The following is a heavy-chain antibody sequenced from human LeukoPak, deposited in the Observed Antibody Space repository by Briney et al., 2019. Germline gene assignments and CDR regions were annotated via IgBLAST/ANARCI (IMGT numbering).Heavy chain of an antibody. D-gene: IGHD6-19*01. J-gene: IGHJ4*01. CDR3: ARDGGWYSSGWDEAQTVDY. V-gene: IGHV1-18*01. Sequence: AAVKVSCMAPLYTFTSYGISGVRPAPGEGVEWMGWICAYKRNTNYANKLQGNVPITTNTSTSHAYMEMRSLKPDDPAGYYCARDGGWYSSGWDEAQTVDYWGHRALDTVSS. CDR1: LYTFTSYG. CDR2: ICAYKRNT.